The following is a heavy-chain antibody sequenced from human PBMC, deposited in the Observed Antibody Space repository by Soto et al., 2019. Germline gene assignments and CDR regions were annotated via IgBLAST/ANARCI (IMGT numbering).Heavy chain of an antibody. V-gene: IGHV4-59*01. CDR3: ARDRVTWIAVADAFDI. CDR2: IYYSGST. CDR1: GGSISGYY. Sequence: PSETLSLTCTVSGGSISGYYWSWIRQPPEKGLEWIGHIYYSGSTSYNPSLKSRVTMSLDTSKRQFSLRLTSVTAADTAVYYCARDRVTWIAVADAFDIWGQGTMVTVSS. D-gene: IGHD6-19*01. J-gene: IGHJ3*02.